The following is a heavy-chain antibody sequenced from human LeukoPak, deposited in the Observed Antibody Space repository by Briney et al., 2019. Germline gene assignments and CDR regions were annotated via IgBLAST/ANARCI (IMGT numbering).Heavy chain of an antibody. D-gene: IGHD5-24*01. V-gene: IGHV1-2*06. J-gene: IGHJ3*02. CDR1: GYIFTGHY. CDR3: ARVGDGLSDAFDI. CDR2: INPKTGGT. Sequence: ASVKVSCKASGYIFTGHYMNWVRQAPGQGLEWMGRINPKTGGTNFAQNFQGRVTMTRDTSISTGYMELTRLRPDDTAVYYCARVGDGLSDAFDIWGQGTMATVSS.